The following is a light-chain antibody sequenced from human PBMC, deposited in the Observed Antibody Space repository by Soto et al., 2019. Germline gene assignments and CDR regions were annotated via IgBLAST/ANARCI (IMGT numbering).Light chain of an antibody. CDR2: DTY. J-gene: IGKJ5*01. Sequence: AIQLTQSPSSLSASVRDRVTITCRASQGITSALAWYQQKPGKAPKLLIYDTYSLESGVPSRFSGIGSGTDFTLTISSLQPEDFATDYCQQFNSYPSITCGQGTRLEIK. CDR1: QGITSA. V-gene: IGKV1-13*02. CDR3: QQFNSYPSIT.